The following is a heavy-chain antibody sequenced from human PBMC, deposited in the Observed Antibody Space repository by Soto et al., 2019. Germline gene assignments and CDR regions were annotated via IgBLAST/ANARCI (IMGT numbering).Heavy chain of an antibody. V-gene: IGHV5-51*01. D-gene: IGHD3-22*01. CDR2: IYPGDSDT. Sequence: GESLKISCKGSGYSFNNYWLAWVRQMPGKGLEWMGIIYPGDSDTRYSPSFRGQVTISAVQSTSTAYLQWKSLKASDTAMYYCARRYYYATSGHLSADGFDIWGQGTMVTVSS. CDR3: ARRYYYATSGHLSADGFDI. CDR1: GYSFNNYW. J-gene: IGHJ3*02.